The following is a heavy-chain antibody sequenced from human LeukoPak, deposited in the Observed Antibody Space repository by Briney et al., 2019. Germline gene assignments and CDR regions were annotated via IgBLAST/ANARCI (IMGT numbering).Heavy chain of an antibody. CDR2: INHSGST. J-gene: IGHJ6*03. V-gene: IGHV4-34*01. CDR3: ARARVVVVPAAMGYYYYYMDV. CDR1: GFTFSDYY. Sequence: LRLSCAASGFTFSDYYMSWIRQPPGKGLEWIGEINHSGSTNYNPSLKSRVTISVDTSKNQFSLKLSSVTAADTAVYYCARARVVVVPAAMGYYYYYMDVWGKGTTVTVSS. D-gene: IGHD2-2*01.